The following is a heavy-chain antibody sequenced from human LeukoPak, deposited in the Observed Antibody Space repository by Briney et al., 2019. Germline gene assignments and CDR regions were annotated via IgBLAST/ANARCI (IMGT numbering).Heavy chain of an antibody. CDR3: ARARRYCSGGRCYSASLDY. D-gene: IGHD2-15*01. CDR1: GGSISNSGYS. Sequence: PSETLSLTCTVSGGSISNSGYSWGWIRQPPGKGLEWIGEIIHDGSTNYNPSLKSRVTTSVDSSKNQFSLNLSSVTAADTAVYYCARARRYCSGGRCYSASLDYWGQGTLVTVSS. V-gene: IGHV4-39*01. CDR2: IIHDGST. J-gene: IGHJ4*02.